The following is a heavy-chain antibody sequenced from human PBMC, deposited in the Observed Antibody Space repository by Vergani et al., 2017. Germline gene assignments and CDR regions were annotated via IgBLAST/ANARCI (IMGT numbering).Heavy chain of an antibody. CDR2: IIRILGIA. D-gene: IGHD3-10*01. CDR3: ACEGYYGSGTMGAFDY. CDR1: GGTFSSYT. V-gene: IGHV1-69*02. J-gene: IGHJ4*02. Sequence: QVQLVQSGAEVKKPGSSVKVSCKASGGTFSSYTISWVRQAPGQGLEWMGRIIRILGIANYAQKFQGRVTITADKSTSTAYMELSSLRSEDTAVYYCACEGYYGSGTMGAFDYWGQGTLVTVSS.